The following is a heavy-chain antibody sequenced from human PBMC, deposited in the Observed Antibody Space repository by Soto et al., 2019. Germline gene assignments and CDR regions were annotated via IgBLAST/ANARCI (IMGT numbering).Heavy chain of an antibody. V-gene: IGHV1-2*02. Sequence: ASVKVSCTASGYTFSDYYIHWVRQAPGQGLEWMGWINPNSGGTNYAPKFQGGVTMTRDTSITTAYMELSRLRSGDTAVYYCAREPATAKPEGVDFWGQGTLVTVS. CDR1: GYTFSDYY. J-gene: IGHJ4*02. D-gene: IGHD1-1*01. CDR3: AREPATAKPEGVDF. CDR2: INPNSGGT.